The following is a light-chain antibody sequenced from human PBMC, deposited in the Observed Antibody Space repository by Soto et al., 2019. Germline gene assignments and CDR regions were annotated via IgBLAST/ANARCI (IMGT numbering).Light chain of an antibody. Sequence: QSVLTQPASVSGSPGQSITISCTGTSSDVGGYNYVSWFQHRPGKAPKLMIYHVTYRPSGVSNRYSGSKSGNSASLTISGLQADDEADYYCCSLTTSHTYVFGSGTKGTVL. CDR2: HVT. J-gene: IGLJ1*01. CDR1: SSDVGGYNY. CDR3: CSLTTSHTYV. V-gene: IGLV2-14*03.